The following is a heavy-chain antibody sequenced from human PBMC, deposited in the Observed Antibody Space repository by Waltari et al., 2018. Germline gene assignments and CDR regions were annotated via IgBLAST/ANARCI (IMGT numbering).Heavy chain of an antibody. V-gene: IGHV4-34*01. CDR3: ASSLVDTAMVIDY. CDR1: GWTYSGSY. Sequence: QEQRRRWGAGLQKHSESMSITCAVDGWTYSGSYCRGLPQAPGKRLEGIGEINHSGSTNSNPSLMSRVTISVDTSKNQFSLKLRSVTAADTAVYYCASSLVDTAMVIDYWGQGTLVTVSS. J-gene: IGHJ4*02. D-gene: IGHD5-18*01. CDR2: INHSGST.